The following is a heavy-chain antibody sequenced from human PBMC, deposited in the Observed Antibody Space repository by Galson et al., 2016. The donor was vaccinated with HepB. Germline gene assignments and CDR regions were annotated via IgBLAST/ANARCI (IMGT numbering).Heavy chain of an antibody. V-gene: IGHV3-23*01. CDR2: MSGSADGI. J-gene: IGHJ6*02. CDR1: GFTFSSHV. D-gene: IGHD3-3*01. Sequence: SLRLSCAASGFTFSSHVMSWVRQAPGKGLEWVSAMSGSADGISYAVSVEGRFTISRDNSRNSLYLQMHSLRDEDTALYYCAKNDFCSGYPPYFYYGMDVWGQGAPVTVSS. CDR3: AKNDFCSGYPPYFYYGMDV.